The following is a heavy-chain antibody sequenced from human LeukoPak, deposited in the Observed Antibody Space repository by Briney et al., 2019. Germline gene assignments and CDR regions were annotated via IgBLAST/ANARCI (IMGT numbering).Heavy chain of an antibody. Sequence: GGSLRLSCAASGFTFSSYGMHWVRQAPGKGLEWVAYIRYDGSSQYYVDSVKGRFTTSRDNSKKTLYLQMNSLRRDDTALYYCAKERAIAVALRTFYFDSWGQGTLVTVSS. CDR1: GFTFSSYG. CDR2: IRYDGSSQ. CDR3: AKERAIAVALRTFYFDS. V-gene: IGHV3-30*02. J-gene: IGHJ4*02. D-gene: IGHD6-19*01.